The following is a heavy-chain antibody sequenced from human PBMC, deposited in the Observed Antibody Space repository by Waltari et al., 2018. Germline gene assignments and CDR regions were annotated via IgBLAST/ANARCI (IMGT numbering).Heavy chain of an antibody. V-gene: IGHV4-39*07. D-gene: IGHD3-9*01. CDR3: ARDFTVRYFDWLSQGDLYYFDN. CDR2: IYYSGKT. Sequence: QLQESGPGLMKTSETLSLTCTVSGDSISSSHYYWGWLRQPPGKGLEWIGSIYYSGKTSYTPALKRRATGAVDTSKNQFSLNLISVTAADTAVYFCARDFTVRYFDWLSQGDLYYFDNWGQGTLVTVSS. CDR1: GDSISSSHYY. J-gene: IGHJ4*02.